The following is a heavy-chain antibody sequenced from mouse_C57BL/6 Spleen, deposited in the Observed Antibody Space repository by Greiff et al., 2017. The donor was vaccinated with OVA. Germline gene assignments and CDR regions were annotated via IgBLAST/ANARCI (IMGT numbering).Heavy chain of an antibody. V-gene: IGHV1-53*01. Sequence: QVQLQQPGPELVKPGASVKLSCKASGYTFTSYWMHWVKQRPGQGLEWIGNINPSNGGTNYNEKFKSKATLTVDKSSSTAYMQLSSLTSEDAAVYYCASAYGNYEVYYAMDYWGQGTSVTVSS. D-gene: IGHD2-1*01. CDR3: ASAYGNYEVYYAMDY. CDR2: INPSNGGT. CDR1: GYTFTSYW. J-gene: IGHJ4*01.